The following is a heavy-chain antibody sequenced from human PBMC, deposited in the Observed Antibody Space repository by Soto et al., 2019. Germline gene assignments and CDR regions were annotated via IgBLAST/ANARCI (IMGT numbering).Heavy chain of an antibody. CDR3: ARGGWGYCSSTSCQPRLWDYYYYGMDV. CDR2: IYYSGST. CDR1: GGSISSGGYY. Sequence: SETLSLTCTVSGGSISSGGYYWSWIRQHPGKGLEWIGYIYYSGSTYYNPSLKSRVTISVDTSKNQFSLKLSSVTAADTAVYYCARGGWGYCSSTSCQPRLWDYYYYGMDVWGQGTTVTVSS. V-gene: IGHV4-31*03. D-gene: IGHD2-2*01. J-gene: IGHJ6*02.